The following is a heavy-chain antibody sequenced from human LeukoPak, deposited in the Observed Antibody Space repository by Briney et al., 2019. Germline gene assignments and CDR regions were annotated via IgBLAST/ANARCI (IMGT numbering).Heavy chain of an antibody. D-gene: IGHD5-24*01. CDR1: GFTFDKYG. CDR3: AKADNVEMATSCDY. Sequence: GGSLRLSCAASGFTFDKYGMCWVRQTPGKGLEWVSAISGSGGSTYYADSVKGRFTISRDNSKNTLYLQMNSLRAEDTAVYYCAKADNVEMATSCDYWGRGTLVTVSS. CDR2: ISGSGGST. J-gene: IGHJ4*02. V-gene: IGHV3-23*01.